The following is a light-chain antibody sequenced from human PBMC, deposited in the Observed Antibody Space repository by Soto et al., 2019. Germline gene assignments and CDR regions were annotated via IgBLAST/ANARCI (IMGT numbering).Light chain of an antibody. V-gene: IGLV1-51*01. Sequence: QSVLTQPPSVSAAPGQKVTISCSGSSSNLGNNYVSWFQQLPGTAPKLLTYDNNKRPSGIPDRFSGSKSGTSATLGITGLQTGDEADYYCGAWDSSLSAVVFGGGTQLTVL. J-gene: IGLJ2*01. CDR1: SSNLGNNY. CDR3: GAWDSSLSAVV. CDR2: DNN.